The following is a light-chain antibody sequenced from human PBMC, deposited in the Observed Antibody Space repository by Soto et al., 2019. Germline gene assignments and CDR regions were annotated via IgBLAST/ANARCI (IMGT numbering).Light chain of an antibody. CDR2: DAS. CDR3: QQRSNCPSIT. Sequence: EIVLTQSPATLSLSPWERATLSCRASQSVSSYLAWYQQKPGQAPRLLIYDASNRATGIPARFSGSGSGTDFTLTINSLEPEDFAVYYCQQRSNCPSITFGQGTRLEIK. CDR1: QSVSSY. J-gene: IGKJ5*01. V-gene: IGKV3-11*01.